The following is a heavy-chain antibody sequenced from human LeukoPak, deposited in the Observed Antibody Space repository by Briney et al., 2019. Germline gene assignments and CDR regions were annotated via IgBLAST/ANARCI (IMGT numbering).Heavy chain of an antibody. CDR2: ISGSGGST. J-gene: IGHJ6*02. CDR1: GFTFSSYA. V-gene: IGHV3-23*01. D-gene: IGHD6-13*01. Sequence: GGSLRLSCAASGFTFSSYAMSWVRQAPGKGLEWVSAISGSGGSTYYADSVKGRFTISRDNSKNTLYLQMNSLRAEDTAVYYCAKDMVMEQQLVDLYYYYGMDVWGQGTTVTVSS. CDR3: AKDMVMEQQLVDLYYYYGMDV.